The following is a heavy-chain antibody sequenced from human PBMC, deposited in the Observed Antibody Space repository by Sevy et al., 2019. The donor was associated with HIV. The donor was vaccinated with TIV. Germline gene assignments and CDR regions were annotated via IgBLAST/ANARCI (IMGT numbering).Heavy chain of an antibody. D-gene: IGHD2-2*03. CDR3: ARVSRTMDIVVVPAARRSYYYYGMDV. CDR1: GFTFSSYS. Sequence: GSLRLSCAASGFTFSSYSMNWVRQAPGKGLEWVSSISSSSSYIYYADSVKGRFTISRDNAKNSLYLQRNSLRAEDTAVYYCARVSRTMDIVVVPAARRSYYYYGMDVWGQGTTVTVSS. J-gene: IGHJ6*02. V-gene: IGHV3-21*01. CDR2: ISSSSSYI.